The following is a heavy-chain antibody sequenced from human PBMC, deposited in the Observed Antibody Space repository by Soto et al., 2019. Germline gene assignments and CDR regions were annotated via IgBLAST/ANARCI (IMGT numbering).Heavy chain of an antibody. Sequence: QVHLVQSGAEVKKPGASVNVSCKTSGYTFTRNGISWVRQAPGQGLEWMGWISPNSGNIKYAQKLQGRGIMTTATSPSTAYMELRSLRSDDTAVYYCVKDRDSNSWPSRDVWGPGTTVTVSS. CDR3: VKDRDSNSWPSRDV. D-gene: IGHD3-22*01. CDR1: GYTFTRNG. J-gene: IGHJ6*02. CDR2: ISPNSGNI. V-gene: IGHV1-18*01.